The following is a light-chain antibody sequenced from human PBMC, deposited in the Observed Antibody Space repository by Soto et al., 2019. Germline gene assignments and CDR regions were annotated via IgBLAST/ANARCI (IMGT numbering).Light chain of an antibody. V-gene: IGLV2-14*01. Sequence: QSALTQPASVSGSPGQSITISCTGTSSDVGIYNYVSWYQHHPGKAPKGMIYEVSKRPSGVSNRFSGSKSGNTASLSISGLQAEDEADYYCSSYTSSSTWVFGGGTKLT. CDR3: SSYTSSSTWV. CDR1: SSDVGIYNY. J-gene: IGLJ3*02. CDR2: EVS.